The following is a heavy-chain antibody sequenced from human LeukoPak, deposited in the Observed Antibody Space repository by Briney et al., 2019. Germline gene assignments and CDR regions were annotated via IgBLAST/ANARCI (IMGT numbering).Heavy chain of an antibody. CDR1: GVTFSSYA. D-gene: IGHD4-23*01. Sequence: SVYASCKVSGVTFSSYATSWVRQGPGQGLEWMGRIIPIVGIANYAQKFQGRGTIPVDETTSTAYMELSSLGSEDTAVYYCAGGGDGGNYYYYCMDVWGQGTTVTVSS. CDR3: AGGGDGGNYYYYCMDV. J-gene: IGHJ6*02. V-gene: IGHV1-69*04. CDR2: IIPIVGIA.